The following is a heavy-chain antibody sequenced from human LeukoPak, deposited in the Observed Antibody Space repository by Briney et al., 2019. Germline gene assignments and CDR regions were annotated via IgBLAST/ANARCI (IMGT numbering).Heavy chain of an antibody. V-gene: IGHV1-69*13. J-gene: IGHJ4*02. CDR2: IIPIFGTA. Sequence: ASGKVSCKASGGTFSSYAISWVRQAPGQGLEWMGGIIPIFGTANYAQKFQGRVTITADESTSTAYMELSSLRSEDTAVYYCARGPEYYDILTGGYYFDYWGQGTLVTVSS. D-gene: IGHD3-9*01. CDR1: GGTFSSYA. CDR3: ARGPEYYDILTGGYYFDY.